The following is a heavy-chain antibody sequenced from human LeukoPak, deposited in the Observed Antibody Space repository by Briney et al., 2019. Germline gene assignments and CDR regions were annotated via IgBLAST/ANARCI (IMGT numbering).Heavy chain of an antibody. V-gene: IGHV4-34*01. CDR3: AGYYSSIYGMDV. D-gene: IGHD3-3*01. CDR1: GGSFGGYF. Sequence: SETLSLTCAVNGGSFGGYFWSWIRQPPGKGLEWIGEINHSGSTYYNASLKSRITISVDTSKRQFSLRMNSVTAADTAVYFCAGYYSSIYGMDVWGQGTSVTVSS. J-gene: IGHJ6*02. CDR2: INHSGST.